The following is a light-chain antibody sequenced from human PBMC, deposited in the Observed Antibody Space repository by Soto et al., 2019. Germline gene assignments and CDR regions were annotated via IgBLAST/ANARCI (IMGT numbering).Light chain of an antibody. CDR3: CSYAGSYTFEVV. CDR2: YVS. CDR1: SSDVGGYNY. J-gene: IGLJ2*01. Sequence: QSALTQPRSVSGSPGQSVPISCTGTSSDVGGYNYVSWYQQHPGKAPKLMIYYVSKRPSGVPDRFSGSKSGNTASLTISGLQAEDEADYYCCSYAGSYTFEVVFGGGTQLTVL. V-gene: IGLV2-11*01.